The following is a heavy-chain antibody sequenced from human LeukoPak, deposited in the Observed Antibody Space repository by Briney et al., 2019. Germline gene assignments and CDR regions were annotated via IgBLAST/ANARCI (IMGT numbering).Heavy chain of an antibody. CDR2: IYPGDSDT. D-gene: IGHD3-10*01. CDR3: ARQWRPKGITMIRGVRPYYYMDV. Sequence: GESLKISCKGSGYSFTNYWIGWVRQMPGKGLEWMGIIYPGDSDTRYSPSFQGQVTISADKSISTAYLQWSSLKASDTAIYYCARQWRPKGITMIRGVRPYYYMDVWGKGTTVTISS. CDR1: GYSFTNYW. V-gene: IGHV5-51*01. J-gene: IGHJ6*03.